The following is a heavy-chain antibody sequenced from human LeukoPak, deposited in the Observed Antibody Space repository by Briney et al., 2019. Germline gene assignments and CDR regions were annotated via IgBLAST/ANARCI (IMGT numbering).Heavy chain of an antibody. Sequence: SETLSLTCTVSGGSISRTSYYWGWIRQPPGKGLEWIETFYYSGSTYYNPSLKSRVTISVDTSKNQFSLKLSSVTAAYTAVYYCASGSGYFFDYWGQGTLVTVSS. CDR3: ASGSGYFFDY. J-gene: IGHJ4*02. CDR1: GGSISRTSYY. D-gene: IGHD1-14*01. V-gene: IGHV4-39*01. CDR2: FYYSGST.